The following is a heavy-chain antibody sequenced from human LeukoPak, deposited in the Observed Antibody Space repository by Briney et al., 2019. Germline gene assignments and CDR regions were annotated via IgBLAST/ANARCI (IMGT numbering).Heavy chain of an antibody. D-gene: IGHD1-26*01. CDR1: GGTFIIYA. Sequence: ASVTVSFKASGGTFIIYAISWVRQAPGQGLEWMGGIIPIFGTANYAQKFQGRVTITADESTSTAYMELSSLRSEDTAVYYCARGNVRWELRCAFDIWGQGTMVTVSS. J-gene: IGHJ3*02. CDR3: ARGNVRWELRCAFDI. V-gene: IGHV1-69*13. CDR2: IIPIFGTA.